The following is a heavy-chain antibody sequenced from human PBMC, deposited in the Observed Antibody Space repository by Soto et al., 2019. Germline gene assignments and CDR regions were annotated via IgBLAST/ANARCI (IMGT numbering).Heavy chain of an antibody. D-gene: IGHD5-18*01. Sequence: SETLSLTCTVSGGSISSGGYYWSWIRQHPGKGLEWIGYIYYSGSTYYNPSLKSRVTISVDTSKNQFSLKLSSVTAADTAVYYCARATAMVPAFDYWGQGTLVNVS. J-gene: IGHJ4*02. V-gene: IGHV4-31*03. CDR2: IYYSGST. CDR1: GGSISSGGYY. CDR3: ARATAMVPAFDY.